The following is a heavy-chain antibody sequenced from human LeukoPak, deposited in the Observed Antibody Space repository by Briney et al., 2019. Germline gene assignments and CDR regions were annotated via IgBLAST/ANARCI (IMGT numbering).Heavy chain of an antibody. CDR2: ISSSSSYI. CDR1: GFTFSSYS. V-gene: IGHV3-21*01. D-gene: IGHD6-6*01. CDR3: ARVSIAARIDAFDI. J-gene: IGHJ3*02. Sequence: PGGSLRLSCAASGFTFSSYSMNWVRQAPGKGLEWVSFISSSSSYIYYADSVKGRFTISRDNAKNSLYLQMNSLRAEDTAVYYCARVSIAARIDAFDIWGQGTMVTVSS.